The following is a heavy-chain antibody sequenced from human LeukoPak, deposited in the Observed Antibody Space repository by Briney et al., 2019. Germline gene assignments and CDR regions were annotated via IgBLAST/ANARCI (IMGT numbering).Heavy chain of an antibody. J-gene: IGHJ4*02. CDR1: GFTFSRYA. Sequence: GGSLRLSCAASGFTFSRYAMSWVRQAPGKGLEWVSAISGRGDSTYYADSVKGRFTISRDNSKHTLYLQMNSLRAEDTAVYYCAKDRYSSSWSLDYWGQGTLVTVSS. CDR3: AKDRYSSSWSLDY. V-gene: IGHV3-23*01. CDR2: ISGRGDST. D-gene: IGHD6-13*01.